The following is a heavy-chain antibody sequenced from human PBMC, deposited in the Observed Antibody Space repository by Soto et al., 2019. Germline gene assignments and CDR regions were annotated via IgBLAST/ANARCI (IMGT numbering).Heavy chain of an antibody. CDR2: ISSSSSAI. Sequence: EVQLVESGGGLVQPGGSLRLSCAASGFTFSSYSMSWVRQAPGKGLEWVSYISSSSSAIYYADSVKGRFTISRDNAKNSLYLQRNSLRAEDAAVYYCSSEGGATVTKAVIYYYYYMDVWGKGTTVTVSS. D-gene: IGHD4-17*01. V-gene: IGHV3-48*01. J-gene: IGHJ6*03. CDR3: SSEGGATVTKAVIYYYYYMDV. CDR1: GFTFSSYS.